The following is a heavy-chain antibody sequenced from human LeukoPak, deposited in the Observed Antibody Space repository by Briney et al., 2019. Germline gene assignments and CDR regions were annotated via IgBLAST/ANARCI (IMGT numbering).Heavy chain of an antibody. V-gene: IGHV3-23*01. Sequence: GGSLRLSCAASGFTFSNYAMTWVRQAPGKGLEWVSAISVSGYSTYYADSVNGRFTISRDTSKNTLYLQMDSLRAEDTALYYCAKASSAWYSDYWGQGTLVTVSS. CDR2: ISVSGYST. CDR3: AKASSAWYSDY. D-gene: IGHD6-19*01. CDR1: GFTFSNYA. J-gene: IGHJ4*02.